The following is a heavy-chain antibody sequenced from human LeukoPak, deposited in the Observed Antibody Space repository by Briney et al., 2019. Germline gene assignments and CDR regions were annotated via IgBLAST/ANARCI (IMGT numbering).Heavy chain of an antibody. Sequence: SETLSLTCAVYGGSFSGYYWSWIRQPPRKGLEWIGEINHSGSTNYNPSLKSRVTISVDTSKNQFSLKLSSVTAADTAVYYCARVYYSSSYDYWYFDLWGRGTLVTVSS. D-gene: IGHD6-13*01. J-gene: IGHJ2*01. CDR2: INHSGST. CDR1: GGSFSGYY. CDR3: ARVYYSSSYDYWYFDL. V-gene: IGHV4-34*01.